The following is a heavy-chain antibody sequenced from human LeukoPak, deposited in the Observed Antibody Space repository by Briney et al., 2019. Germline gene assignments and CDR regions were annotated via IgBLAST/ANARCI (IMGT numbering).Heavy chain of an antibody. CDR3: ARAGLGIPYFDY. J-gene: IGHJ4*02. CDR1: GFNFSSYW. CDR2: INYDGTTT. V-gene: IGHV3-74*01. D-gene: IGHD7-27*01. Sequence: PGGSLRLSCAASGFNFSSYWMHWVRQAPGKGLVWISRINYDGTTTSYADSVKGRFTISRDNAKNSLYLQMNSLRAEDTAVYYCARAGLGIPYFDYWGQGTLVTVSS.